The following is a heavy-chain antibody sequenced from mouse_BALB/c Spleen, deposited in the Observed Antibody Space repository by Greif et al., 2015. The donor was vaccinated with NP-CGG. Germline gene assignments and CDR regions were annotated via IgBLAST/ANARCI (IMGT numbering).Heavy chain of an antibody. CDR3: ARRTGTEAMDY. CDR1: GYTFTDYY. V-gene: IGHV1-84*02. D-gene: IGHD4-1*01. J-gene: IGHJ4*01. Sequence: QVQLKQSGPALVKPGASVKISCKASGYTFTDYYINWVKQKPGQGLEWIGWIYPGSGNTKYNEKFKGKATLTVDTSSSTAYMQLSSLTSEDTAVYFCARRTGTEAMDYWGQGTSVTVSS. CDR2: IYPGSGNT.